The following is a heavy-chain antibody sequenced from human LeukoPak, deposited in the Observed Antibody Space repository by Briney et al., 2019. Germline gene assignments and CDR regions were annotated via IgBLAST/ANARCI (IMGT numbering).Heavy chain of an antibody. J-gene: IGHJ5*02. V-gene: IGHV4-61*02. CDR1: GGSISSGSYY. D-gene: IGHD6-19*01. CDR2: IYTSGST. Sequence: SQTLSHTCTVSGGSISSGSYYWSWIRQPAGKGLEWIGRIYTSGSTNYNPSLKSRVTISVDTSKNQFSLKLSSVTAADTAVYYCARVRSSGWYFDPWGQGTLVTVSS. CDR3: ARVRSSGWYFDP.